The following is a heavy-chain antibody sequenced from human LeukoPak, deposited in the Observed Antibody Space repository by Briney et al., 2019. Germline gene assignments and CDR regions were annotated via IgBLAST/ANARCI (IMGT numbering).Heavy chain of an antibody. V-gene: IGHV3-48*04. Sequence: GGSLRLSCAAPGFTFSSYWMHWVRQAPGKGLEWVSYISSSGSTIYYADSVKGRFTISRDNAKNSLYLQMSSLRAEDTALYYCAREEGGYFDYWGQGTLVTVSS. CDR3: AREEGGYFDY. J-gene: IGHJ4*02. CDR1: GFTFSSYW. CDR2: ISSSGSTI. D-gene: IGHD3-16*01.